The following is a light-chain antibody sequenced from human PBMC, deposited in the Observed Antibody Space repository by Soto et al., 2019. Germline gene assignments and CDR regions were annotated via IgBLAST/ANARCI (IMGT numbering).Light chain of an antibody. J-gene: IGLJ2*01. CDR1: NIGSKG. Sequence: SYGLTQPTSVSVAPGETARISCGGNNIGSKGVHWYQQKPGQAPVLVIYSDTDLPPVIPERFSGSNSANMATLTISRVEAGDEADYYCQVWDSGSAHVLFGGGTKLTVL. CDR3: QVWDSGSAHVL. CDR2: SDT. V-gene: IGLV3-21*01.